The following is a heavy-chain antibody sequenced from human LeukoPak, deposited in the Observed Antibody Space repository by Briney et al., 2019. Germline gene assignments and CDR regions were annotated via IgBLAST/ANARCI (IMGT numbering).Heavy chain of an antibody. J-gene: IGHJ5*02. D-gene: IGHD3-3*01. CDR2: ISSSGSTI. CDR3: ARTGASDYDFWSGYYEGGWFDP. Sequence: GGSLRLSCAASGFTFSDYYMSWIRQAPGKGLEWVSYISSSGSTIYYADSVKGRFTISRDNAKNSLYLQMNSLRAEDTAVYYCARTGASDYDFWSGYYEGGWFDPWGQRTLVTVSS. V-gene: IGHV3-11*04. CDR1: GFTFSDYY.